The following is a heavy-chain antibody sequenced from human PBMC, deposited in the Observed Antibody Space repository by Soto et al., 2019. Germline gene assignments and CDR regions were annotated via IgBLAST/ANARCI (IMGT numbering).Heavy chain of an antibody. Sequence: SETLSLTCTVSGGSISSGGYYWSWIRQHPGKGLEWIGYIYYSGSTYYNPSLKSRVTISVDTSKNQFSLKLSSVTAADTAVYYCERDQIGGDRRHGDFYIWGQGPMGT. CDR2: IYYSGST. J-gene: IGHJ3*02. CDR3: ERDQIGGDRRHGDFYI. D-gene: IGHD2-21*02. CDR1: GGSISSGGYY. V-gene: IGHV4-31*03.